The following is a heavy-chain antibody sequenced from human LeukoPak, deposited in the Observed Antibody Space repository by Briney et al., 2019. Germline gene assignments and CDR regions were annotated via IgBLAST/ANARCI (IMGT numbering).Heavy chain of an antibody. CDR1: GFTFSSYW. J-gene: IGHJ6*02. Sequence: GGSLRLSCAASGFTFSSYWMSWVRQAPGKGLEWVANIKQDGSEKYYVDSVKGRFTISRVNAKNSLYLQMNSLRAEDTAVYYCARDQGGPAATYYYYYGMDVWGQGTTVTVSS. D-gene: IGHD2-15*01. CDR3: ARDQGGPAATYYYYYGMDV. V-gene: IGHV3-7*01. CDR2: IKQDGSEK.